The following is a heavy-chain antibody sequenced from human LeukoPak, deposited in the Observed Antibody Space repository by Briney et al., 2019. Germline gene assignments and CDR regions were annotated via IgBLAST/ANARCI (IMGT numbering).Heavy chain of an antibody. Sequence: PSQTLSLTCTVSGGSISSGDYYWSWIRQPPGKGLEWIGYIYYSGSTYYNPSLKSRVTISVDTSKNQFSLKLSSVTAADTAVYYCARGPLILRSFDYWGQGTLVTVSS. CDR1: GGSISSGDYY. V-gene: IGHV4-30-4*01. J-gene: IGHJ4*02. D-gene: IGHD2-15*01. CDR2: IYYSGST. CDR3: ARGPLILRSFDY.